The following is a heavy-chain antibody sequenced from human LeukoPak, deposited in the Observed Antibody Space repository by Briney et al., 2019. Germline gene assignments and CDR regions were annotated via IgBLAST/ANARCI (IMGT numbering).Heavy chain of an antibody. V-gene: IGHV3-53*01. D-gene: IGHD1-14*01. J-gene: IGHJ4*02. CDR3: ARDGTSPL. CDR1: GFTVSSNY. Sequence: PGGSLRLSCVASGFTVSSNYMSWVRQAPGKGLEWVSVIYTGRYTHYADSVKGRFTISRDISKNTVYLEMNSLRAEDTAVYYCARDGTSPLWGQGPLVTVSS. CDR2: IYTGRYT.